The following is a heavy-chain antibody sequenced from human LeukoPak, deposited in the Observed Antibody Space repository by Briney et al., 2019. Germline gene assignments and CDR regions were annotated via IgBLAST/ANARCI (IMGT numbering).Heavy chain of an antibody. CDR1: GFTFSSYA. CDR2: ISYDGSNK. CDR3: ARELVVTPRHYYYGMDV. D-gene: IGHD2-21*02. V-gene: IGHV3-30*04. J-gene: IGHJ6*02. Sequence: GGSLRLSCAASGFTFSSYAMHWVSQAPGKGLEWVAVISYDGSNKYYADSVKGRFTISRDNSKNTLYLQMNSLRAEDTAVYYCARELVVTPRHYYYGMDVWGQGTTVTVSS.